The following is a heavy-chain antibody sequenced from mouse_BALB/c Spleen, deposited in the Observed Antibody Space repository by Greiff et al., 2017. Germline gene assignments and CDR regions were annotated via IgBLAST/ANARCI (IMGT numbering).Heavy chain of an antibody. D-gene: IGHD1-2*01. CDR3: ARDRVITTAWFAY. CDR1: GFSLTSYG. CDR2: IWAGGST. Sequence: VQLVESGPGLVAPSQSLSITCTVSGFSLTSYGVHWVRQPPGKGLEWLGVIWAGGSTNYNSALMSRLSISKDNSKSQVFLKMNSLQTDDTAMYYCARDRVITTAWFAYWGQGTLVTVSA. J-gene: IGHJ3*01. V-gene: IGHV2-9*02.